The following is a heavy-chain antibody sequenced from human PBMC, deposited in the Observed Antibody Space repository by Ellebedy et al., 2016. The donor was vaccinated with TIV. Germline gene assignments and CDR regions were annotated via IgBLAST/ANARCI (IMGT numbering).Heavy chain of an antibody. V-gene: IGHV3-23*01. D-gene: IGHD4-11*01. CDR2: ITGSGSYI. CDR3: AHIEGDYSDFC. CDR1: GNRFRSYA. Sequence: GESLKISCVASGNRFRSYAMSWVRQAPGKGLEWVSVITGSGSYIYDADFVKGRFTISRDNSKNTVYLQMNSLKAEDTAVYYCAHIEGDYSDFCWGQGTLVTVSS. J-gene: IGHJ4*02.